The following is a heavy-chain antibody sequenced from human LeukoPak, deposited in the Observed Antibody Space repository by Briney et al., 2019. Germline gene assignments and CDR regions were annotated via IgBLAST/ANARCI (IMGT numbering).Heavy chain of an antibody. V-gene: IGHV5-51*01. CDR2: IYPGDSDT. J-gene: IGHJ6*02. CDR1: GYSFTSYW. Sequence: GEPLKISCKGSGYSFTSYWIGWVRQMPGKGLEWMGIIYPGDSDTRYSPSFQGQVTISADKSISTAYLQWSSLKASDTAMYYCARHAAAGPLYYYYGMDVWGQGTTVTVSS. D-gene: IGHD6-13*01. CDR3: ARHAAAGPLYYYYGMDV.